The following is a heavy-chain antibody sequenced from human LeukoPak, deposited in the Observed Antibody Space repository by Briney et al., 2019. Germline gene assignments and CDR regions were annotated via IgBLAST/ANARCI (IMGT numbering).Heavy chain of an antibody. CDR2: INHSGST. CDR1: GGSISSSSYY. J-gene: IGHJ1*01. D-gene: IGHD6-19*01. Sequence: PSETLSLTCTVSGGSISSSSYYWGWIRQPPGTGLEWIGEINHSGSTNYNPSLKSRVTISVDTSKNQFSLKLSSVTAADTAVYYCARGPRGDSSGWSVSWQHWGQGTLATVSS. V-gene: IGHV4-39*07. CDR3: ARGPRGDSSGWSVSWQH.